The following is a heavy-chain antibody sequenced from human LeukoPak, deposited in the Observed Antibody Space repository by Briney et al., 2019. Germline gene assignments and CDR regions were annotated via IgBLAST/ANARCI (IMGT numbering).Heavy chain of an antibody. J-gene: IGHJ4*02. D-gene: IGHD6-13*01. CDR2: IYYSGST. Sequence: PSETLSLTCTVSGGSISSSSYYWGWIRQPPGKGLEWIGSIYYSGSTYYNPSLKSRVTISVDTSKNQFSLKLSSVTAADTAVYYCARHKDLYSSPLGDWGQGTLVTVSS. CDR3: ARHKDLYSSPLGD. CDR1: GGSISSSSYY. V-gene: IGHV4-39*01.